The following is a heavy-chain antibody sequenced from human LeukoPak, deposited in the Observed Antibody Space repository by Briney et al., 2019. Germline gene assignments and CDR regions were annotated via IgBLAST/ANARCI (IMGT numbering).Heavy chain of an antibody. Sequence: GGPLRLSCVVSGFNFSNYWMNWVRQAPGKGLEWVANIKHDGSEKYYVDSVKGRFSISRDNAKKSLYLQMNSLRAEDTAVYYCVRLRRNSDTSGFYYYYDFWGQGTLVTVSS. CDR2: IKHDGSEK. J-gene: IGHJ4*02. CDR3: VRLRRNSDTSGFYYYYDF. CDR1: GFNFSNYW. V-gene: IGHV3-7*01. D-gene: IGHD3-22*01.